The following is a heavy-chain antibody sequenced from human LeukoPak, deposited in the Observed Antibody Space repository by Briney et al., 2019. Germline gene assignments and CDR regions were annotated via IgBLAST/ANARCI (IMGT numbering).Heavy chain of an antibody. V-gene: IGHV3-7*01. CDR2: IKQDGSEK. J-gene: IGHJ3*02. Sequence: PGGSLRLSCAASGFTFSSYWMSWVRQAPGKGLEWVANIKQDGSEKYYVDSVKGRFTISRDNAKNSLYLQMNSLRAEDTAVYHCARVDYSDAFDIWGQGTMVTVSP. CDR1: GFTFSSYW. D-gene: IGHD3-10*01. CDR3: ARVDYSDAFDI.